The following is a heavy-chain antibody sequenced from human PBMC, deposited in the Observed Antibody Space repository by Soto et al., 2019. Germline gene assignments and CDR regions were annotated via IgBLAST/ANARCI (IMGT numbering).Heavy chain of an antibody. CDR1: GFTIGSYW. Sequence: EVELVESGGGLVQPGGSLRLSCAASGFTIGSYWMHWVRQAPGKGLVWVSRLSGDGTGTRYADFVKGRFTISGDNAKNPFYLDMNTLGPDDTAVYYCVRGGGGGSFDQWGQGTLVTVSS. J-gene: IGHJ4*02. CDR2: LSGDGTGT. CDR3: VRGGGGGSFDQ. D-gene: IGHD2-15*01. V-gene: IGHV3-74*01.